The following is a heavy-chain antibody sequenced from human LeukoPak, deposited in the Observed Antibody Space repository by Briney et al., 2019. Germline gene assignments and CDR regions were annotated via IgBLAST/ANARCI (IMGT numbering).Heavy chain of an antibody. Sequence: PGGSLRLSCAASGFTFSDFYMSWIRQAPGKGLEWISYISQSGSDISYADSVRGRFTVSRDNAKNSLYLQMNSLRAEDTAVYYCATTARVGAHWGQGTLVTVSS. D-gene: IGHD4/OR15-4a*01. V-gene: IGHV3-11*01. CDR1: GFTFSDFY. CDR3: ATTARVGAH. CDR2: ISQSGSDI. J-gene: IGHJ4*02.